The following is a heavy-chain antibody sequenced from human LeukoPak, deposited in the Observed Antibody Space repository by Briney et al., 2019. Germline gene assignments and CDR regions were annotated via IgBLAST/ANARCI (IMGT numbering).Heavy chain of an antibody. V-gene: IGHV1-69*05. CDR2: IMPLFGTA. CDR1: GGTFNNSA. Sequence: RASVKVSCKTSGGTFNNSAISWVRQAPGQGLEWLGGIMPLFGTAGYSQKFQGRVTITKDESTRTVYLELTSLTSGDTAVYYCARDVHGDYGSGWFDPWGQGTLVSVSS. J-gene: IGHJ5*02. D-gene: IGHD4-17*01. CDR3: ARDVHGDYGSGWFDP.